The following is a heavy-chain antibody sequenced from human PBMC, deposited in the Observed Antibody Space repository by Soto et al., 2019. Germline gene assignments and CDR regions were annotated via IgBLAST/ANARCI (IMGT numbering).Heavy chain of an antibody. Sequence: EVQLVESGGGLVQPGGSLRLSCAASGFTFSSYSMNWVRQAPGKGLEWVSYISSGSSTIYYADSVKGRFTISRDNAKNSLYLQMNSLPDEDTAVYFFARGRYYYDSDDYWGQGTLVTVSS. D-gene: IGHD3-22*01. J-gene: IGHJ4*02. CDR1: GFTFSSYS. CDR2: ISSGSSTI. CDR3: ARGRYYYDSDDY. V-gene: IGHV3-48*02.